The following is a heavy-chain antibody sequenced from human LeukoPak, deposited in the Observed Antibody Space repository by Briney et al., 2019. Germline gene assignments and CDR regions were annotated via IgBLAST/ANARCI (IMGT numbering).Heavy chain of an antibody. V-gene: IGHV4-38-2*02. CDR2: IYHSGNT. CDR3: ARPCSGGSCYRNPKDY. D-gene: IGHD2-15*01. Sequence: SETLSLTCTVSGYSISTSYYWGWIRQPPGKGLEWIGSIYHSGNTNYNPSLKSRVTISVDTSKNQFSLKLSSVTAADTAVYYCARPCSGGSCYRNPKDYWGQGTLVTVSS. CDR1: GYSISTSYY. J-gene: IGHJ4*02.